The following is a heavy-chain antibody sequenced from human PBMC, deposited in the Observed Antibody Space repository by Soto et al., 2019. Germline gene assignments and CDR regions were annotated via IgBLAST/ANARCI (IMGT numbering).Heavy chain of an antibody. V-gene: IGHV1-69*16. J-gene: IGHJ6*02. CDR1: GGSSDNFI. CDR2: IVPMLGTP. CDR3: ARNGTYSSSLSQYSGMDV. D-gene: IGHD1-26*01. Sequence: VKVSCKGCGGSSDNFIMNWVRQTPGRGLEWMGGIVPMLGTPTYAEKFKGRVTISATGSTSTMYMEVTSLRSEDTAIYYCARNGTYSSSLSQYSGMDVWGQGTTVTVSS.